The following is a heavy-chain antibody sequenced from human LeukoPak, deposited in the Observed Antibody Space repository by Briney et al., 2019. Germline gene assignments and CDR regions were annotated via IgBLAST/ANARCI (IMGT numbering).Heavy chain of an antibody. V-gene: IGHV3-30*04. J-gene: IGHJ6*04. CDR2: ISDDGSKM. CDR1: GFTFITYA. CDR3: AELGITMIGGV. Sequence: GGSLRLSCEASGFTFITYAMQWVRQAPGKGLDWVAVISDDGSKMYYADSVKGRFTIARDNSKNTLYLQMNTLRAGDTAVYYCAELGITMIGGVWGKGTTVTISS. D-gene: IGHD3-10*02.